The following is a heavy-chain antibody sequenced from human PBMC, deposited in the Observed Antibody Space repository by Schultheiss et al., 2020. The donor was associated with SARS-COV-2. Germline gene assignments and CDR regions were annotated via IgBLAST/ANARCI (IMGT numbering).Heavy chain of an antibody. Sequence: GGSLRLSCAASGFTFSNAWMSWVRQAPGKGLEWVGRIKSKTDGGTTDYAAPVKGRFTISRDNAKNTLYLQMNSLRAEDTGVYYCAAWNDGHWGQGTLVTVSS. J-gene: IGHJ4*02. CDR3: AAWNDGH. D-gene: IGHD1-1*01. V-gene: IGHV3-15*05. CDR1: GFTFSNAW. CDR2: IKSKTDGGTT.